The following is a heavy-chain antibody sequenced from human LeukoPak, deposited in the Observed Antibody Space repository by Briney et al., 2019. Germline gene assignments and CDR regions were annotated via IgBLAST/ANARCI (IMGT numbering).Heavy chain of an antibody. Sequence: PGRSLRLSCAASGFTFSSYGMHWVRQAPGKGLEWVAFIRYDGSNKYYADSVKGRFTISRDNSKNTLYLQMNSLRAEDTAVYYCAKDRDAYCSSTSCYRFDYWGQGTLVTVYS. V-gene: IGHV3-30*02. CDR3: AKDRDAYCSSTSCYRFDY. CDR2: IRYDGSNK. J-gene: IGHJ4*02. CDR1: GFTFSSYG. D-gene: IGHD2-2*01.